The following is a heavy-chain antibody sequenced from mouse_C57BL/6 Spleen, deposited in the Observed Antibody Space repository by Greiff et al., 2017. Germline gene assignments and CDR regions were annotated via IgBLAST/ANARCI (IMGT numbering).Heavy chain of an antibody. CDR3: TPDYFDY. V-gene: IGHV6-3*01. Sequence: EVKLEESGGGLVQPGGSMKLSCVASGFTFSNYWMNWVRQSPETGLEWVAQIRLKSDNYATHYAESVKGRFTISRNDSKSSVYLQMNNLRAEDNGIYYCTPDYFDYWGQGTTLTVSS. CDR2: IRLKSDNYAT. CDR1: GFTFSNYW. J-gene: IGHJ2*01.